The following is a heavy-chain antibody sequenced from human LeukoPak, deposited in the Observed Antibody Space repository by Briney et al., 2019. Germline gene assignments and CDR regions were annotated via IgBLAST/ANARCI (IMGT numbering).Heavy chain of an antibody. J-gene: IGHJ4*02. CDR1: GGSISSGGYY. Sequence: SETLSLPWSVSGGSISSGGYYWSWIRQHPGKGLEWIGYIYYSEKTYYNPSLKSRLTITVDTSKNQFSLKLSSVTAADTAVYYCARGLQLLYYDYWGQETLVTVSS. D-gene: IGHD5-18*01. V-gene: IGHV4-31*02. CDR3: ARGLQLLYYDY. CDR2: IYYSEKT.